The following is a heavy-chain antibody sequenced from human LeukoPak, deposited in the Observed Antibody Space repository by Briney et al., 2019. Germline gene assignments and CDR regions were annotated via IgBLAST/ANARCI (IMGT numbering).Heavy chain of an antibody. V-gene: IGHV1-2*02. D-gene: IGHD2-2*01. CDR1: GYTFTGYY. J-gene: IGHJ4*02. Sequence: ASVKVSCKASGYTFTGYYMHWVRQAPGQGLEWMGWINPNSGGTNYAQKFQGMVTMTRDTSISTAYMELSRLRSDDTAVYYCARGGGPRYCSSTSCYLRWGQGTPVTVSS. CDR2: INPNSGGT. CDR3: ARGGGPRYCSSTSCYLR.